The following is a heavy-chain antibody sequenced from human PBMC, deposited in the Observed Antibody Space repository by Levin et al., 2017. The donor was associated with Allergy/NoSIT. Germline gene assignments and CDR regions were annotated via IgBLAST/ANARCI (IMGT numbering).Heavy chain of an antibody. J-gene: IGHJ4*02. Sequence: GESLKISCAASGFTFSRYEMNWVRQAPGKGLEWVSYISSSGSTIYYADSVKGRFTISRDNAKNSLYLQMNSLRAEDTAVYYCARQLGNFWSGYNYFDYWGQGTLVTVSS. CDR1: GFTFSRYE. V-gene: IGHV3-48*03. CDR2: ISSSGSTI. D-gene: IGHD3-3*01. CDR3: ARQLGNFWSGYNYFDY.